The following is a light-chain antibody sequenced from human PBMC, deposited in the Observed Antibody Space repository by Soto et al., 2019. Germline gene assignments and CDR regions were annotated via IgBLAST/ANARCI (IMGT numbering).Light chain of an antibody. CDR1: QSISSY. CDR2: AAS. CDR3: QQYNSYSLT. J-gene: IGKJ4*01. V-gene: IGKV1-5*01. Sequence: DIQMTQSPSSLSASVGDRFTITSRASQSISSYLNWYQQKPGKAPKLLIYAASSLQSGVPSRFSGSGSGTEFTLTISSLQPDDFATYYCQQYNSYSLTFGGGTKVDIK.